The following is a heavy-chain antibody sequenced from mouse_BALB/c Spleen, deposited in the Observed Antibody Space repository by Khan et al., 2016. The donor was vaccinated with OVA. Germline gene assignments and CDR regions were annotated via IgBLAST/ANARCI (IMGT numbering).Heavy chain of an antibody. CDR1: GYTFTDYA. CDR2: ISTYSGST. CDR3: ARPAYDGYYDY. Sequence: QVQLKESGPELVRPGVSVKISCKGSGYTFTDYAMYWVKQSHAKSLEWIGLISTYSGSTNYKQKFKGKVTMTVDKSSSAAYMELARLTSEDSAIYYCARPAYDGYYDYWGQGTALTVSS. J-gene: IGHJ2*01. D-gene: IGHD2-3*01. V-gene: IGHV1S137*01.